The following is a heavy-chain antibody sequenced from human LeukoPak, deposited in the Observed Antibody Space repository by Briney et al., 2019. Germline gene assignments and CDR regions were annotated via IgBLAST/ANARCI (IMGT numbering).Heavy chain of an antibody. J-gene: IGHJ4*02. D-gene: IGHD6-13*01. Sequence: ASVKVSCKASGYTFTSYDINWVRQATGQGLEWMGWMNPNSGGTNYAQKFQGRVTMTRDTSISTAYMELSRLRSDDTAVYYCARISAAGTFGVSDYWGQGTLVTVSS. V-gene: IGHV1-2*02. CDR3: ARISAAGTFGVSDY. CDR2: MNPNSGGT. CDR1: GYTFTSYD.